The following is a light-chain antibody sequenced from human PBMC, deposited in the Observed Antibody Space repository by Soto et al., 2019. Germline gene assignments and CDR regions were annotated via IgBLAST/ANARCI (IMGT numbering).Light chain of an antibody. Sequence: QSALTQPPSASGSPGQSVTISCTGSNVGEYDYVSWYQQHSGKAPKLMIYEVSNRPSGVSNRFSGSKSGNTASLTISGLQAEDEADYYCSSYTSSSTLCVFGTGTKLTVL. CDR2: EVS. V-gene: IGLV2-14*01. J-gene: IGLJ1*01. CDR1: NVGEYDY. CDR3: SSYTSSSTLCV.